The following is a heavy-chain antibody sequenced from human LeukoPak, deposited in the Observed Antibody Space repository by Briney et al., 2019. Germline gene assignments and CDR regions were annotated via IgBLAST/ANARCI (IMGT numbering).Heavy chain of an antibody. J-gene: IGHJ4*02. Sequence: GESLKISCKGSGYSFTSYWIGWVRQMPGKGLERMGIIYPGDSDTRYSPSFQGQVTISADKSISTAYLQWSSLKASDTAMYYCARQGKQQLVTLDYWGQGTLVTVSS. D-gene: IGHD6-13*01. V-gene: IGHV5-51*01. CDR2: IYPGDSDT. CDR3: ARQGKQQLVTLDY. CDR1: GYSFTSYW.